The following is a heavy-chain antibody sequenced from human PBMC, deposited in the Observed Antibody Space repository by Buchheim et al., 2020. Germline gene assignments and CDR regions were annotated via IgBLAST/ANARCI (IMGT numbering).Heavy chain of an antibody. Sequence: QVQLVQSGGGLVKPGGSLRLSCAASGFTFSDYYMSWIRLAPGRGLEWISYISDSGTAMYYADPVKGRSTISRDNAKNSPYLEMNSVGAEDTAVYYCAGDGKWLVPDWGQGTL. CDR2: ISDSGTAM. V-gene: IGHV3-11*01. D-gene: IGHD6-19*01. J-gene: IGHJ4*02. CDR1: GFTFSDYY. CDR3: AGDGKWLVPD.